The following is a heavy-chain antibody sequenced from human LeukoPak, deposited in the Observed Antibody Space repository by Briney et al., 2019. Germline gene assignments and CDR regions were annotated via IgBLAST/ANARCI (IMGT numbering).Heavy chain of an antibody. CDR3: VRRGFCSGDNCHSNAFDM. J-gene: IGHJ3*02. CDR1: GYRFTNYW. V-gene: IGHV5-51*01. CDR2: IYAGDSDT. Sequence: GESLKISCKGSGYRFTNYWIGWVRQMSGKGLEWMGIIYAGDSDTRYSPSFQGQVTISVDKSISTAYLQWSSLKASDTAMYYCVRRGFCSGDNCHSNAFDMWGQGTMVTVSS. D-gene: IGHD2-15*01.